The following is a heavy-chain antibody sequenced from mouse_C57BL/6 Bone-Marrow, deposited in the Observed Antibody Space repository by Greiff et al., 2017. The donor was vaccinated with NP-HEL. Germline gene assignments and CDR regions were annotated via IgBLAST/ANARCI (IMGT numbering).Heavy chain of an antibody. CDR2: IDPSDSYT. CDR1: GYTFTSYW. CDR3: VRWWAIYYGPPFDY. D-gene: IGHD2-1*01. J-gene: IGHJ2*01. Sequence: VQLQQPGAELVRPGTSVKLSCKASGYTFTSYWMHWVKQRPGQGLEWIGVIDPSDSYTNYNQKFKGKATLTVDTSSSTAYMQLSSLTSEDSAVYYCVRWWAIYYGPPFDYWGQGTTLTVSS. V-gene: IGHV1-59*01.